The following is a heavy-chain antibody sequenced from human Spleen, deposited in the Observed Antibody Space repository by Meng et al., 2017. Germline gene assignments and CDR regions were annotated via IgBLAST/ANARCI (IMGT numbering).Heavy chain of an antibody. V-gene: IGHV3-21*04. CDR2: ISSSGSYI. CDR3: AKGNQPLLGCYFDY. D-gene: IGHD2-2*01. J-gene: IGHJ4*02. CDR1: GFTFSDYS. Sequence: ETLSLTCAASGFTFSDYSMNWVRQAPGKGLEWVSSISSSGSYINYEASVKGRFTISRDNAKNSLYLQMNSLRAEDMALYYCAKGNQPLLGCYFDYWGQGTLVTVSS.